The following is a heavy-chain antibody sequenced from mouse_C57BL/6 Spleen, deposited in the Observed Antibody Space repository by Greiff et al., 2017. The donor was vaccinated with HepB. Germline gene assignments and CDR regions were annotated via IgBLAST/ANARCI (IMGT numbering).Heavy chain of an antibody. D-gene: IGHD1-1*01. J-gene: IGHJ2*01. CDR1: GYSFTSYY. CDR2: IYPGSGNT. Sequence: QVQLKESGPELVKPGASVKISCKASGYSFTSYYIHWVKQRPGQGLEWIGWIYPGSGNTKYNEKFKGKATLTADTSSSTAYMQLSSLTSEDSAVYYCARIPSIYGSSPYYFDYWGQGTTLTVSS. V-gene: IGHV1-66*01. CDR3: ARIPSIYGSSPYYFDY.